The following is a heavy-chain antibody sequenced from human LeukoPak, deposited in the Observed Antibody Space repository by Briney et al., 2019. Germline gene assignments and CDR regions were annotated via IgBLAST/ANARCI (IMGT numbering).Heavy chain of an antibody. J-gene: IGHJ4*02. CDR3: ATLDY. V-gene: IGHV3-21*01. CDR1: GFTFSSYS. Sequence: GGSRRLSWAASGFTFSSYSMNWVRQAPGKGLEWVSSISSRSSYIYYADSVKGRFTICRDNAKNSLYLPMNSLSAEDTAVYYCATLDYWGQGTLVPVSS. CDR2: ISSRSSYI.